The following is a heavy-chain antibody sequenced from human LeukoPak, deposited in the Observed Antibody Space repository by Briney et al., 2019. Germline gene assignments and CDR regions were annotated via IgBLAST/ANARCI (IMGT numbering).Heavy chain of an antibody. CDR1: RYTFTRYG. J-gene: IGHJ4*02. CDR2: IRAYNGNT. CDR3: AREGAVAGTRQFDY. Sequence: ASVKVSCKPSRYTFTRYGISWVRQAPGQGLEWMRWIRAYNGNTNYAQKLQGRVTMTTDTSTSTAYMELRSLRSDDTAVYYCAREGAVAGTRQFDYWGQGTLVTVSS. D-gene: IGHD6-19*01. V-gene: IGHV1-18*01.